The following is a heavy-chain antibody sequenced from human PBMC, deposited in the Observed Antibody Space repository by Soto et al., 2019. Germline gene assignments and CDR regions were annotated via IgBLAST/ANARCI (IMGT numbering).Heavy chain of an antibody. CDR2: IYYSGST. CDR3: ARDTQRGYSGYFDS. V-gene: IGHV4-31*03. CDR1: GSTLSRGGYH. D-gene: IGHD5-12*01. J-gene: IGHJ4*02. Sequence: QVQLQEAGPGLVKPSQTLSLSCTVSGSTLSRGGYHWSWIRQHPGKGLAWIGFIYYSGSTYYHPSLKSRVTLSLGTSQNHFSMRLCSLTAADTSVYYCARDTQRGYSGYFDSWGQGTLVTVSS.